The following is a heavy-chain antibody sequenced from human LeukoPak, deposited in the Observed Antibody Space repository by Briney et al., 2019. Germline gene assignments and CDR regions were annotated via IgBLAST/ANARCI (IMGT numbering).Heavy chain of an antibody. CDR1: GFTFDDYA. Sequence: GGSLRLSCAASGFTFDDYAMHWVRHAPGKGLEWVSGISWNSGSIVYADSVKGRFTISRDNAKNSLYLQMNSLRAEDTALYYCAKDMWFGELLSGDSGFVFVGGPFDYWGQGTLVTVSS. D-gene: IGHD3-10*01. V-gene: IGHV3-9*01. CDR3: AKDMWFGELLSGDSGFVFVGGPFDY. J-gene: IGHJ4*02. CDR2: ISWNSGSI.